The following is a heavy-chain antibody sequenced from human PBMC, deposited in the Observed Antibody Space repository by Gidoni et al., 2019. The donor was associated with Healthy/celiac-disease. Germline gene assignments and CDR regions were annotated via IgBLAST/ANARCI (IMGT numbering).Heavy chain of an antibody. CDR1: GYSFTSYW. CDR2: SYPGDSDT. J-gene: IGHJ4*01. Sequence: EVQLVQSGAEVKKPGESLKISCKGSGYSFTSYWICWVRQVPGKGLEWLGISYPGDSDTRYSPPFQGQVTISADQSISTAYLQWSSLKASDTSMYYCARLWDSAFDYWGHGTLVTVSS. CDR3: ARLWDSAFDY. D-gene: IGHD1-26*01. V-gene: IGHV5-51*01.